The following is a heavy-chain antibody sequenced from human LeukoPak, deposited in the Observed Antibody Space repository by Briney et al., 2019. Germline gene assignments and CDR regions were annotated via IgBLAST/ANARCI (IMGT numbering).Heavy chain of an antibody. CDR1: GFTFSSYA. CDR2: ISSNGGST. D-gene: IGHD4-17*01. V-gene: IGHV3-64D*09. CDR3: VKESEGDYGGVFDY. J-gene: IGHJ4*02. Sequence: GGSLRLSCSASGFTFSSYAMHWVRQAPGKGLEYVSAISSNGGSTYYADSVKGRFTISRDNSKNTLYLQMSSLRAEDTAVYYCVKESEGDYGGVFDYWGQGTLVTVSS.